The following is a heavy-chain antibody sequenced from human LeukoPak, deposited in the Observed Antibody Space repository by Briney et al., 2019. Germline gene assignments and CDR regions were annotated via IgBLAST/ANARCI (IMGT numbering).Heavy chain of an antibody. V-gene: IGHV3-21*01. CDR1: GFTFSSYN. D-gene: IGHD2-15*01. J-gene: IGHJ4*02. CDR2: ISSSSSYI. Sequence: GGSLRLSCAASGFTFSSYNMNWVRQAPGKGLEWVSSISSSSSYIYYADSVKGRFTISRDNAKNSLYLQMNSLRAEDTAVYYCAXXLGGYCXGGXXXNFXYWXQGT. CDR3: AXXLGGYCXGGXXXNFXY.